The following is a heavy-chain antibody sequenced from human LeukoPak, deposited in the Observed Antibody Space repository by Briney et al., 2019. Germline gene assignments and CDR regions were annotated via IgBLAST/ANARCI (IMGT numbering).Heavy chain of an antibody. CDR3: ARGLPLYSSGWYFDF. V-gene: IGHV3-48*04. Sequence: GGSLRLSCAASGFSLSGYNMNWVRRVPGKGLEWVSYISSSSSTLHYADSVRGRFTISRDNAKNSLYLQMNSLRAEDTAVYYCARGLPLYSSGWYFDFWGQGTLVTVSS. CDR2: ISSSSSTL. D-gene: IGHD6-19*01. CDR1: GFSLSGYN. J-gene: IGHJ4*02.